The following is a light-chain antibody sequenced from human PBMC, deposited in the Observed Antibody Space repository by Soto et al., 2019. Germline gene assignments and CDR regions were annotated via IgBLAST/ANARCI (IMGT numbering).Light chain of an antibody. Sequence: QSALTQPPSASGSPGQSVTISCTGTSSDVGGYNYVSWYQQHPGKAPKLMIYEVSERPSGVPDRFSGSKSSNTASLTVYGLQAEDEADYYCSSYAGSNNFVFGTGTKVTVL. CDR3: SSYAGSNNFV. CDR1: SSDVGGYNY. V-gene: IGLV2-8*01. CDR2: EVS. J-gene: IGLJ1*01.